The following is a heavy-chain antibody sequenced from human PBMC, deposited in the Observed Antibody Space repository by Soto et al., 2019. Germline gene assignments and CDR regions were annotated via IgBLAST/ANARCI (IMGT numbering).Heavy chain of an antibody. D-gene: IGHD1-26*01. CDR1: GYTFTSYG. CDR2: ISAYNGNT. J-gene: IGHJ4*02. CDR3: ARDAAVGLFDY. Sequence: QVQLVQSGAEVKKPGASVKVSCKASGYTFTSYGISWVRQAPGQGLEWMGWISAYNGNTKYEQKLQGRXTXTXXTSTSTAYMELRRLRSDDTAVYYCARDAAVGLFDYWGQGTLVTVSS. V-gene: IGHV1-18*01.